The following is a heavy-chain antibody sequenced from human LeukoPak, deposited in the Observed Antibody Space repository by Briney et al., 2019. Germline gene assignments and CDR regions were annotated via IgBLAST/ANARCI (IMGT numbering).Heavy chain of an antibody. Sequence: SSGTLSLTCAVSGGSISSSNWWSWVRQPPGKGLEWIGEIYHSGSTNYNPSLKSRVTISVDKSKNQFSLKLSSVTAADTAVYYCARHGWWGVDIVVVPAALYFDYWGQGTLVTVSS. D-gene: IGHD2-2*01. J-gene: IGHJ4*02. CDR1: GGSISSSNW. V-gene: IGHV4-4*02. CDR3: ARHGWWGVDIVVVPAALYFDY. CDR2: IYHSGST.